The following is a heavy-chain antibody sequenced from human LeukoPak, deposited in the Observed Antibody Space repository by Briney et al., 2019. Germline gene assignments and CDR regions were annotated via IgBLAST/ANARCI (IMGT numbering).Heavy chain of an antibody. CDR2: ISWNSGSI. D-gene: IGHD1-1*01. Sequence: GGSLRLSCAASGFTFDDYAMHWVRQAPGKGLEWVSGISWNSGSIGYADSVKGRFTISTDNSKNTLYLQMNSLRAEDTALYYCAKGLERESRLDSWGQGTLVTVSS. CDR3: AKGLERESRLDS. V-gene: IGHV3-9*01. J-gene: IGHJ4*02. CDR1: GFTFDDYA.